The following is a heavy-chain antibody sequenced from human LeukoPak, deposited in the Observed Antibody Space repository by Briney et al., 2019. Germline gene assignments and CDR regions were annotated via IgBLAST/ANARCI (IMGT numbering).Heavy chain of an antibody. J-gene: IGHJ4*02. D-gene: IGHD3-3*01. CDR2: IYSGGST. Sequence: GGSLRLSCAASGFSVSSSYMSWVRQAPGKGLEWVSVIYSGGSTYYADSVKGRFTISRDNSKNTLYLQMNSLRAEDTAVYYCARALTSYDFWSGYHDYFDYWGQGTLVTVSS. V-gene: IGHV3-53*01. CDR3: ARALTSYDFWSGYHDYFDY. CDR1: GFSVSSSY.